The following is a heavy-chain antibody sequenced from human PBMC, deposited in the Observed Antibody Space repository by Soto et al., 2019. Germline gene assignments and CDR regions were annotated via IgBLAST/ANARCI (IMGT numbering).Heavy chain of an antibody. CDR3: ARDMPYAAGSLAGCDY. CDR2: IYHSGTT. Sequence: QVQLRESGPGLVKPSETLSLTCTVSGDSITGSYWSWIRQPPGKTLEWIGYIYHSGTTTYNPSLKGRVSISVDTSKNQFSLRLTSVIAADTAVYYCARDMPYAAGSLAGCDYWGQGILVTVSS. J-gene: IGHJ4*02. CDR1: GDSITGSY. D-gene: IGHD1-26*01. V-gene: IGHV4-59*01.